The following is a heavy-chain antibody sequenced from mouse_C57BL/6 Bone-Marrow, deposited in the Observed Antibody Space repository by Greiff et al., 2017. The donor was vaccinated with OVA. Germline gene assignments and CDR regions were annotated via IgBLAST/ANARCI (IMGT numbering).Heavy chain of an antibody. CDR3: ASVITTWYFDV. CDR1: GFSLTSYG. V-gene: IGHV2-6*01. J-gene: IGHJ1*03. CDR2: IWGVGST. Sequence: QVQLQQSGPGLVAPSQSLSITCTVSGFSLTSYGVDWVRQSPGKGLEWLGVIWGVGSTNYNSALKSRLSISKDNSKSQVFLKMNSLQTDDTAMYYCASVITTWYFDVWGTGTTVTVSS. D-gene: IGHD2-4*01.